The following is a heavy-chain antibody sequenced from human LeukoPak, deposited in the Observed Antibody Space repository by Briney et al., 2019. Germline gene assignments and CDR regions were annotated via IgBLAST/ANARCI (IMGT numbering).Heavy chain of an antibody. CDR2: IYYSGST. V-gene: IGHV4-59*12. Sequence: SETLSLTCTVSGGSISSYYWSWIRQPPGKGLEWIGYIYYSGSTNYNPSLKSRVTISVDTSKNQFSLKLSSVTAADTAVYYCAREARGSSSWYSYYYYYGMDVWGQGTTVTVSS. CDR3: AREARGSSSWYSYYYYYGMDV. CDR1: GGSISSYY. J-gene: IGHJ6*02. D-gene: IGHD6-13*01.